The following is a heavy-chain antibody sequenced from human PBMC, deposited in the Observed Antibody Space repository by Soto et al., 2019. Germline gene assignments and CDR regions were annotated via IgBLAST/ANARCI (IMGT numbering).Heavy chain of an antibody. CDR3: AKDESRVVVPDNRFDS. Sequence: GGSLRLSCAASGLTFSSNAMSWVRQAPGKGLEWVSGISDSGGSTYYADSVKGRFTISRDNSKNTLYLQMNSLRAEDTAVYYCAKDESRVVVPDNRFDSWGQGTLVTVSS. D-gene: IGHD3-22*01. V-gene: IGHV3-23*01. CDR2: ISDSGGST. J-gene: IGHJ5*01. CDR1: GLTFSSNA.